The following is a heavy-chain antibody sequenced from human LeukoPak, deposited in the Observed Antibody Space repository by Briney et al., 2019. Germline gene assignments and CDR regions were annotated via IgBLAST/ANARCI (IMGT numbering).Heavy chain of an antibody. CDR3: ARADSSSWFSGPYDY. Sequence: QSGGSLRLSCAASGFTFSSYAMSWVRQAPGKGLEWVSYISSSGSTIYYADSVKGRFTISRDNAKNSLYLQMNSLRAEDTAVYYCARADSSSWFSGPYDYWGQGTLVTVSS. D-gene: IGHD6-13*01. V-gene: IGHV3-48*03. CDR2: ISSSGSTI. CDR1: GFTFSSYA. J-gene: IGHJ4*02.